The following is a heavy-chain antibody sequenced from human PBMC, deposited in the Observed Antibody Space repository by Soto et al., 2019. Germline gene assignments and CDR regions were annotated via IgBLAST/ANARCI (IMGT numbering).Heavy chain of an antibody. CDR2: IIPIFGTA. Sequence: VASVKVSCKASGGTFSSYAISWVRQAPGQGLEWMGGIIPIFGTANYAQKFQGRVTITADESTSTAYMELSSLRSEDTAVYYCARDKQKWSRFRNYYYYGMDVWGQGTTVTVSS. V-gene: IGHV1-69*13. J-gene: IGHJ6*02. D-gene: IGHD2-15*01. CDR1: GGTFSSYA. CDR3: ARDKQKWSRFRNYYYYGMDV.